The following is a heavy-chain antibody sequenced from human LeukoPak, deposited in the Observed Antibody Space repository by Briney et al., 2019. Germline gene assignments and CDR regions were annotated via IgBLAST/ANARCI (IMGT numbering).Heavy chain of an antibody. CDR3: AREPPGLEWLSCYYMDV. Sequence: PGGSLRLSCAASGFTFSSYWMHWVRQAPGKGLVWVSRINSDGSSTSYADSVKGRFTISRDNAKNTLYLQMNSLRAEDTAVYYCAREPPGLEWLSCYYMDVWGKGTTVTVSS. V-gene: IGHV3-74*01. D-gene: IGHD3-3*01. CDR2: INSDGSST. J-gene: IGHJ6*03. CDR1: GFTFSSYW.